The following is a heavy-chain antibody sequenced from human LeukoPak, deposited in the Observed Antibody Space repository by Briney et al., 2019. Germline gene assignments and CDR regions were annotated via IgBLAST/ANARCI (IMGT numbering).Heavy chain of an antibody. V-gene: IGHV3-74*01. J-gene: IGHJ4*02. CDR2: INSDGSST. CDR3: TRVFVGDEYSSSGY. Sequence: VESLRLSCAASGFTFSRYYMHWVRQAPGKGLVWVSRINSDGSSTTYADSVKGRFTISRDNAKNTLYLQMNSLKVEDTAVYYCTRVFVGDEYSSSGYWGQGTLVTVSS. CDR1: GFTFSRYY. D-gene: IGHD6-13*01.